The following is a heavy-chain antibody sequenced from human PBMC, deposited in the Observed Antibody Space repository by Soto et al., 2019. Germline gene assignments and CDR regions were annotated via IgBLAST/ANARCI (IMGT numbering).Heavy chain of an antibody. CDR3: ARGHRGVLDY. J-gene: IGHJ4*02. CDR1: GFNFGNFG. CDR2: ISNDENIK. D-gene: IGHD6-6*01. V-gene: IGHV3-33*01. Sequence: PGGSLRLSCVASGFNFGNFGMHWVRRAPGKGLEWVTVISNDENIKEDSVGGRFAVARDNAKTTLYLQLTSLRDEDTAIYYCARGHRGVLDYWGQGTLVTVSS.